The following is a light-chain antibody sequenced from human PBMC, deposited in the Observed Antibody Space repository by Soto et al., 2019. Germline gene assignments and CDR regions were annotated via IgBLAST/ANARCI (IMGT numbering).Light chain of an antibody. CDR2: DAS. V-gene: IGKV3-11*01. Sequence: EIVLTQSPATLSLSPGETATLSCRASQSVSSYLAWYQQKPGQTPTLLIYDASNRATAIPARFSGSGSGTDFTLTVSSLEPEDFAVYYCPQRSSWPLTFGEGTKVEIK. CDR1: QSVSSY. CDR3: PQRSSWPLT. J-gene: IGKJ4*01.